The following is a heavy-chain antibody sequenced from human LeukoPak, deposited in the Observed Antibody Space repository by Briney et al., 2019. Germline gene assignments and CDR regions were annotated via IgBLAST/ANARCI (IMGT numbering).Heavy chain of an antibody. V-gene: IGHV4-30-2*01. CDR2: IYHSGST. J-gene: IGHJ5*02. CDR1: GGSISSGGYS. D-gene: IGHD3-3*01. CDR3: ARDSTYYDFWSGYSNWFDP. Sequence: PSQTLSLTCAVSGGSISSGGYSWSWIRQPPGKGLEWIGYIYHSGSTNYNPSLKSRVTISVDTSKNQFSLKLSSVTAADTAVYYCARDSTYYDFWSGYSNWFDPWGQGTLVTVSS.